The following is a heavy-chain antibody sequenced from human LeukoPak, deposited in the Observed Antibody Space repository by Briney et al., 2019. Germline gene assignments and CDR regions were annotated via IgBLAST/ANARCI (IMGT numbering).Heavy chain of an antibody. CDR2: INADGSEK. J-gene: IGHJ4*02. CDR3: AREMSGHNPKFDY. V-gene: IGHV3-7*04. D-gene: IGHD3-3*01. CDR1: GFTFSSDG. Sequence: PGGSLRLSCAASGFTFSSDGMSWVRQAPGKGLEWVANINADGSEKNYVDSVKGRFTISRDNAKKSLSLHMNTLRAEDTAVYYCAREMSGHNPKFDYWGQGTLLTVSS.